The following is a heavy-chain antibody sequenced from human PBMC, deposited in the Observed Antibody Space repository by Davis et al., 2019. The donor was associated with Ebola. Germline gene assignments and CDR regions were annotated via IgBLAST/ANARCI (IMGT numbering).Heavy chain of an antibody. CDR2: INHSGST. CDR1: GFTFSSFA. Sequence: ESLKISCAASGFTFSSFAMSWIRQPPGKGLEWIGEINHSGSTNYNPSLKSRVTISVDTSKNQFSLKLSSVTAADTAVYYCAREGFWSGYRSRFDYWGQGTLVTVSS. D-gene: IGHD3-3*01. CDR3: AREGFWSGYRSRFDY. V-gene: IGHV4-34*01. J-gene: IGHJ4*02.